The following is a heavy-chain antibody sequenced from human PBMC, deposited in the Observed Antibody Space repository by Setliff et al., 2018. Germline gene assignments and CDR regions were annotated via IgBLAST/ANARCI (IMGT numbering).Heavy chain of an antibody. CDR2: MNPNSGNT. J-gene: IGHJ5*02. Sequence: ASVKVSCKASGYTFTSYDINWVRQATGQGLEWMGWMNPNSGNTGYAQKFQGRVTMTRNTSISTAYMELSSLRSDDTAVYYCARARSPPKIAVAGEGYWFDPWGQGTLVTVSS. CDR1: GYTFTSYD. CDR3: ARARSPPKIAVAGEGYWFDP. V-gene: IGHV1-8*01. D-gene: IGHD6-19*01.